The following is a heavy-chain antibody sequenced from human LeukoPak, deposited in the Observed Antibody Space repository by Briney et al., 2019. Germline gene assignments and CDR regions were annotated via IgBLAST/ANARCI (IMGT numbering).Heavy chain of an antibody. Sequence: GASVKVSCKASGYTFTSYDINWVRQATGQGLEWMGWMNPNSGNTGYAQKFQGRVTMTRNTSISTAYMELSSLRSEDTAVYHCARALRYYDSSPPGYWGQGTLVTVSS. CDR3: ARALRYYDSSPPGY. V-gene: IGHV1-8*01. CDR2: MNPNSGNT. D-gene: IGHD3-22*01. CDR1: GYTFTSYD. J-gene: IGHJ4*02.